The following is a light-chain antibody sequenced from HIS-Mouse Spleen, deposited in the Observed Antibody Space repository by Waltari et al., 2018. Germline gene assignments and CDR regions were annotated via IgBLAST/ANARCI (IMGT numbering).Light chain of an antibody. J-gene: IGLJ2*01. CDR2: EVS. CDR3: SSYAGSNNLV. Sequence: QSALTQPPSASGSPGQSVTISCTGTSSDVGGCNYVSWYQQHPGKSPKLMIYEVSKRPSGVPYRFSGSKSGHTASLTVSGLQAEDEADYYCSSYAGSNNLVFGGGTKLTVL. CDR1: SSDVGGCNY. V-gene: IGLV2-8*01.